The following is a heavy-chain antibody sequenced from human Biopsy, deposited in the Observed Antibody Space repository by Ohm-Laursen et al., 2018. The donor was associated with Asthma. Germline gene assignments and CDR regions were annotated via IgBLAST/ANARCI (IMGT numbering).Heavy chain of an antibody. CDR1: GDTFSSYT. V-gene: IGHV1-69*01. CDR3: ARSSHINWGGYFDY. J-gene: IGHJ4*02. D-gene: IGHD7-27*01. Sequence: SSVKVSCKASGDTFSSYTISWVRQAPGQGLEWMGGIIPIFGTANYAQKFQGRVTITADESTSTAYMELSSLRSEDPAVYYCARSSHINWGGYFDYWGQGTLVTVPS. CDR2: IIPIFGTA.